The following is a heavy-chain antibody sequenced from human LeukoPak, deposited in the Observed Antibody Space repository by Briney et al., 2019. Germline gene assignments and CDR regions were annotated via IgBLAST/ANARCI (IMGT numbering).Heavy chain of an antibody. D-gene: IGHD7-27*01. CDR2: IIPIFGTA. CDR1: GYTFTSYG. J-gene: IGHJ4*02. V-gene: IGHV1-69*05. Sequence: ASVKVSCKASGYTFTSYGISWVRQAPGQGLEWMGGIIPIFGTANYAQKFQGRVTITTDESTSTACMELSSLRSEDTAVYYCARDRTGPFDYWGQGTLVTVSS. CDR3: ARDRTGPFDY.